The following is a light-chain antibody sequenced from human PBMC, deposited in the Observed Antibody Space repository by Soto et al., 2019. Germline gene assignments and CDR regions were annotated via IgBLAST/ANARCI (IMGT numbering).Light chain of an antibody. CDR2: STS. CDR1: QSVSSL. CDR3: QQYHYWTYS. V-gene: IGKV3-15*01. J-gene: IGKJ2*03. Sequence: VLTQSPATLSVSPGERVTLSCRASQSVSSLLAWYQQKPGQAPRLLIYSTSTRATGIPARFSGSGSGTEFTLTISSLPSEDFAIYYCQQYHYWTYSFGQGTKVDIK.